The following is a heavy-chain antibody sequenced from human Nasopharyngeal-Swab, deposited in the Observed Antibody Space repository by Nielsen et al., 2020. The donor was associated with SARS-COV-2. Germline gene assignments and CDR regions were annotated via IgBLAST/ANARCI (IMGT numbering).Heavy chain of an antibody. V-gene: IGHV5-51*01. J-gene: IGHJ6*03. Sequence: GESLKISCHGSGYSFTSYWIGWVRQMPGKGLEWMVIIYPGDSDTRYSPSFQGQVTISADKSISTAYLQWSSLKASDTAMYYCARRNIAAAGPYYYYYMDVWGKGTTVTVSS. CDR3: ARRNIAAAGPYYYYYMDV. CDR2: IYPGDSDT. D-gene: IGHD6-13*01. CDR1: GYSFTSYW.